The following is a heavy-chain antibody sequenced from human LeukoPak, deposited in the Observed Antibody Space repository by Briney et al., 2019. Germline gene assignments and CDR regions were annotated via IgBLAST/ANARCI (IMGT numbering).Heavy chain of an antibody. CDR2: IYSGGST. J-gene: IGHJ4*02. V-gene: IGHV3-53*01. CDR3: VRSILLSR. D-gene: IGHD2-21*01. Sequence: GGSLRLSCAASGFTVSSNYMSWVRQAPGKGLEWVSVIYSGGSTYYADSVKGRFTISRDNSKNTLYLQMNGLRAEDTAVYYCVRSILLSRWGQGTLVTVSS. CDR1: GFTVSSNY.